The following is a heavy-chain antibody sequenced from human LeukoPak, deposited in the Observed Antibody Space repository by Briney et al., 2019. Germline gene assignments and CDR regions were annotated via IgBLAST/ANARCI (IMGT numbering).Heavy chain of an antibody. Sequence: QPGGSLRLSCVAAGFIFSSHGMHWVRQAPGKGLEWVAFIRYDRSNKYYADSVKGRFTISRDNSKNTVYLQMNSLRVEDTAVYFCASHATLTEGWFDSWGQGTLVTVSS. CDR3: ASHATLTEGWFDS. V-gene: IGHV3-30*02. D-gene: IGHD3-9*01. J-gene: IGHJ5*01. CDR2: IRYDRSNK. CDR1: GFIFSSHG.